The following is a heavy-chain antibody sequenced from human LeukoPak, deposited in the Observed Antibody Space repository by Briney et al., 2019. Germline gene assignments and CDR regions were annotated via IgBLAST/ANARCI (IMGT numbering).Heavy chain of an antibody. CDR3: ARDLVCTVNCKDS. CDR1: GGTFSSYA. CDR2: VIPTLGIA. J-gene: IGHJ5*01. Sequence: SVKVSCKASGGTFSSYAISWVRQAPGQGLEWMGRVIPTLGIALYAQRFKGRVTITADKSTSTAYMELSSLTFEDTAVYFCARDLVCTVNCKDSWGQGTLVTVSS. D-gene: IGHD3/OR15-3a*01. V-gene: IGHV1-69*04.